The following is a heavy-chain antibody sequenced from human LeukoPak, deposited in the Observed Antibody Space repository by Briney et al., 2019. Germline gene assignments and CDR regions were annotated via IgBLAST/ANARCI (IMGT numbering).Heavy chain of an antibody. J-gene: IGHJ4*02. CDR1: GYTFTSYY. Sequence: ASVKVSCKASGYTFTSYYLHWVRQAPGQGLGWMGIINPRGGTTSFAQKFQGRVTMTRDTSTSTVYMDLSSLRSDDTAVYYCARGIATAGYDYWGQGTLVTVSS. CDR3: ARGIATAGYDY. D-gene: IGHD6-13*01. CDR2: INPRGGTT. V-gene: IGHV1-46*01.